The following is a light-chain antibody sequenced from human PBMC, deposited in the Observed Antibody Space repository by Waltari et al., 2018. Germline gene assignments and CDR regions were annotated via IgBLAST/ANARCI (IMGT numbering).Light chain of an antibody. V-gene: IGLV2-14*03. J-gene: IGLJ2*01. CDR3: SSETPHGLIL. Sequence: QSALTQPASVSGSPGQSITISCSGIVSAAGASDSVSWPQHHPGKAPQVLIYDGTNRPSGVSERFSASKSANTASLTISRLQPEDEGDYYCSSETPHGLILFGGGTRLTVL. CDR2: DGT. CDR1: VSAAGASDS.